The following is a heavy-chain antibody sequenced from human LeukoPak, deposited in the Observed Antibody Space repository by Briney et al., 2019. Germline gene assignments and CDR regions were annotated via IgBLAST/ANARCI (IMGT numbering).Heavy chain of an antibody. J-gene: IGHJ4*02. CDR1: GYRFTSYW. CDR3: ARHLPGIAAAAIDY. Sequence: GGSLQISFKGSGYRFTSYWIGWVRRVPGKGLEWMGIIYPGDSDTRYSPSFQGQVTISADKSISTAYLQWSSLKASDTAMYYCARHLPGIAAAAIDYWGQGTLVTVSS. CDR2: IYPGDSDT. V-gene: IGHV5-51*01. D-gene: IGHD6-13*01.